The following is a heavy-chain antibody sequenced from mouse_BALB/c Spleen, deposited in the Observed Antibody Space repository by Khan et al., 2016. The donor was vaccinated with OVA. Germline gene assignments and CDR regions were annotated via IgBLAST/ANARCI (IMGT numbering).Heavy chain of an antibody. J-gene: IGHJ3*01. CDR1: GYSITSDYA. CDR3: ARWFAY. CDR2: ITNSGGT. Sequence: EVQLQESGPGLVKPSQSLSLTCTVTGYSITSDYAWNWIRQFPGNKLEWMGYITNSGGTSYHPYLKSRISITRDKSKNQFFLRLNSVTTEDSATYYCARWFAYWGQGTLVTVS. V-gene: IGHV3-2*02.